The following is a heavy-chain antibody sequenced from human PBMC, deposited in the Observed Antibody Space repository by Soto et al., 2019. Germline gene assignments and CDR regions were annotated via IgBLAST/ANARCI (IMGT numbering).Heavy chain of an antibody. V-gene: IGHV4-59*01. J-gene: IGHJ6*02. CDR2: IYYSGST. CDR3: ARDLGNTAMTHYYYYGMDV. D-gene: IGHD5-18*01. Sequence: QVQLQESGPGLVKPSETLSLTCTVSGGSISSYYWSWIRQPPGKGLEWIGYIYYSGSTNYNPSLKSRVTISVDTSKNQFSLKLSSVTAADTAVYYCARDLGNTAMTHYYYYGMDVWGQGTTVTVSS. CDR1: GGSISSYY.